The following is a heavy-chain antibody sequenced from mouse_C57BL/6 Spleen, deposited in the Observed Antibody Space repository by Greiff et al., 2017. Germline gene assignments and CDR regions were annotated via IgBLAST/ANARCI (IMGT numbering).Heavy chain of an antibody. D-gene: IGHD2-4*01. CDR3: ARRDYDSRAY. Sequence: EVQRVESGGDLVKPGGSLKLSCAASGFTFSSYGMSWVRQTPDKRLEWVATISSGGSYTYYPHSVKGRFTISRDNAKNTLYLQMSSLKFEDTAMEYCARRDYDSRAYWGQGTLVTVSA. J-gene: IGHJ3*01. V-gene: IGHV5-6*01. CDR1: GFTFSSYG. CDR2: ISSGGSYT.